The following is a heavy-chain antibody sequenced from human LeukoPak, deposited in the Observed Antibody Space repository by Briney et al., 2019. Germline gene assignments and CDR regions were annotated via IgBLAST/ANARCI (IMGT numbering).Heavy chain of an antibody. D-gene: IGHD3-10*01. CDR2: IIPIFGTA. CDR1: GGTFSSYA. V-gene: IGHV1-69*13. Sequence: SAKVSCKASGGTFSSYAISWVRQAPGQGLEWMGGIIPIFGTANYAQKFQGRVTITADESTSTAYMELSSLRSEDTAVYYCARVRNYYGSGSYYYDAFDIWGQGTMVTVSS. CDR3: ARVRNYYGSGSYYYDAFDI. J-gene: IGHJ3*02.